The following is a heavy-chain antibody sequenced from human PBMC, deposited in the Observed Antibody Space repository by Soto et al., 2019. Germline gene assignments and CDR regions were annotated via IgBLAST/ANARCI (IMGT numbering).Heavy chain of an antibody. CDR2: ISGSGGST. CDR1: GFTFSSYA. CDR3: AKAIHYYDSSGYSPDFDY. Sequence: PGGSLRLSCAASGFTFSSYAMSWVRQAPGKGLEWVSAISGSGGSTYYADSVKGRFTISRDNSKNTLYLQMNSLRAEDTAVYYCAKAIHYYDSSGYSPDFDYWGQGTLVTVSS. V-gene: IGHV3-23*01. J-gene: IGHJ4*02. D-gene: IGHD3-22*01.